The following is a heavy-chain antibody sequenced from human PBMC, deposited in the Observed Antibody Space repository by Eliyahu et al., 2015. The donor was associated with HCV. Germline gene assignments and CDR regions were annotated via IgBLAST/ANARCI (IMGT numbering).Heavy chain of an antibody. CDR2: IHYRGST. J-gene: IGHJ5*02. CDR1: GGSIPTYH. CDR3: ASGGGGIAVAGTGGWFDP. V-gene: IGHV4-59*01. Sequence: QVQLQESGPGLVKPSETLSLTCTVAGGSIPTYHWSWXRPPPGKGLEWIGYIHYRGSTNYNPSLKSRVTISLDTSKNQFSLNLTSVTAADTAVYYCASGGGGIAVAGTGGWFDPWGQGTLVTVSS. D-gene: IGHD6-19*01.